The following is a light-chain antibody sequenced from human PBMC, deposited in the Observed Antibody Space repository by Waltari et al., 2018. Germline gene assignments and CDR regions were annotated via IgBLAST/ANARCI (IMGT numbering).Light chain of an antibody. CDR2: EVT. Sequence: QSALTQPPSASGSPGQSVPISCTGTSSDVGPYNYAPWYQQYPDKAPKLMIYEVTKRPPGVPDRFSGSKSGNTASLTVSGLQAEDEADYYCISYAGNNKYVLGAGTKVTVL. J-gene: IGLJ1*01. CDR1: SSDVGPYNY. CDR3: ISYAGNNKYV. V-gene: IGLV2-8*01.